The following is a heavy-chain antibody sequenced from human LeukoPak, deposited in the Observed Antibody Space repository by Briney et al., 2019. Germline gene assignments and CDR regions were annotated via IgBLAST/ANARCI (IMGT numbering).Heavy chain of an antibody. J-gene: IGHJ5*02. D-gene: IGHD2-2*01. CDR2: NNHSGST. CDR3: ARGGGWIVVVPAAMVWFDP. Sequence: SETLSLTCAVYGGSFSGYYWSWIRQPPGKGLEWIGENNHSGSTNYNPSLKSRVTISVDTPRNQFSLKLSSVTAADTAVYYCARGGGWIVVVPAAMVWFDPWGRGTLVTVSS. V-gene: IGHV4-34*01. CDR1: GGSFSGYY.